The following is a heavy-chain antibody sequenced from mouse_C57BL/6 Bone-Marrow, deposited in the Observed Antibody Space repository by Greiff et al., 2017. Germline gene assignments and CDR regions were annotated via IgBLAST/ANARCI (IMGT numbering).Heavy chain of an antibody. CDR3: ARYCGSSLYCAMDY. Sequence: VQLQQSGPELVKPGASVKLSCKASGYTFTSYDINWVKQRPGQGLEWIGRIYPGDGSTKYNEKFKGKATLTVDTSSSTAYMELRSLTSEDSAVYFCARYCGSSLYCAMDYWGQGTSVTVSS. V-gene: IGHV1-85*01. J-gene: IGHJ4*01. CDR1: GYTFTSYD. CDR2: IYPGDGST. D-gene: IGHD1-1*01.